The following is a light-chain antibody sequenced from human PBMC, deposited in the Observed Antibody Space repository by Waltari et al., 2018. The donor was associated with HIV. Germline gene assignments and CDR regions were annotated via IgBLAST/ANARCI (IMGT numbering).Light chain of an antibody. CDR2: WAS. V-gene: IGKV4-1*01. CDR1: QSLLYTSTNKRY. CDR3: QQYYTTPYT. J-gene: IGKJ2*01. Sequence: DIVMTQSPESLAVSLGERTTINCNSSQSLLYTSTNKRYLAWYQQKPGQPPKLLIYWASTRESGVPDRFSRSGSGTDFTLTISSLQAEDVAIYYCQQYYTTPYTFGQGTRLEIK.